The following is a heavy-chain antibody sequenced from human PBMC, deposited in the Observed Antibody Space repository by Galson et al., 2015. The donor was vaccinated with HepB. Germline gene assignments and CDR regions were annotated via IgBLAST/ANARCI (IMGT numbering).Heavy chain of an antibody. V-gene: IGHV3-30-3*01. CDR3: ASPSSGWTFDY. D-gene: IGHD6-19*01. CDR1: GFTFSSYA. J-gene: IGHJ4*01. Sequence: SLRLSCAASGFTFSSYAMHWVRQAPGKGLEWVAVISYDGSNKYYADSVKGRFTISRDNSKNTLYLQMNSLRAEDTAVYYCASPSSGWTFDYWGQGTLVTVSS. CDR2: ISYDGSNK.